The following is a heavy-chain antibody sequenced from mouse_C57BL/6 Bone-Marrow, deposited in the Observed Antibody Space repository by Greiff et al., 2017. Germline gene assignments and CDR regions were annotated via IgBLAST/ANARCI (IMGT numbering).Heavy chain of an antibody. V-gene: IGHV14-3*01. J-gene: IGHJ4*01. D-gene: IGHD2-1*01. Sequence: VQLQQSVAELVRPGASVKLSCTASGFNITNTYMHWVKQRPEQGLEWIGRIYPANGNTNYAPKFQGKATLTADTSSTPAYLQLRSLTSEDTAIYYCARAIYFCAMDYWGQGTSVTVSS. CDR2: IYPANGNT. CDR1: GFNITNTY. CDR3: ARAIYFCAMDY.